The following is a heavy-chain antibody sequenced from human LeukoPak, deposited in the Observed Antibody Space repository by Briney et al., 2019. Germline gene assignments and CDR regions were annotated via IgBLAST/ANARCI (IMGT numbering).Heavy chain of an antibody. J-gene: IGHJ4*02. CDR2: INSDGSST. V-gene: IGHV3-74*01. CDR1: GFTSSSYW. Sequence: GGSLRLSCAASGFTSSSYWMHWVRQAPGKGLVWVSRINSDGSSTSYADSVKGRFTISRDNAKNTLYLQMNSLRAEDTAVYYCARGHSGSYGSFDYWGQGTLVTVSS. D-gene: IGHD1-26*01. CDR3: ARGHSGSYGSFDY.